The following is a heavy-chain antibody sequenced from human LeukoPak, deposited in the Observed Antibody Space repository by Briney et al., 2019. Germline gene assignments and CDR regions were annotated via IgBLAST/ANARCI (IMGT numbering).Heavy chain of an antibody. Sequence: SEALSLTCAVSGGSFSGYYWTWIRQSPGKGLEWIGETTHSGSTTYNPSLKSRVTISVDTSKNQFSLTLSSVTAADTAVYYCARGQWDFVSTRYYFLFDYWGQGTLVAVSS. CDR3: ARGQWDFVSTRYYFLFDY. V-gene: IGHV4-34*01. CDR1: GGSFSGYY. J-gene: IGHJ4*02. D-gene: IGHD3-22*01. CDR2: TTHSGST.